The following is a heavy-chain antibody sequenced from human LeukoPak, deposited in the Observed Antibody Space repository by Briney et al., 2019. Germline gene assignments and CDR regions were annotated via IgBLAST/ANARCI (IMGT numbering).Heavy chain of an antibody. J-gene: IGHJ6*03. Sequence: SETLSLTCTVSGGSISSYYWSWIRQPAGKGLEWIGRIYTSGSTNYNPSLKSRVTMSVDTSKNQFSLKLSSVTAADTAVYYCASMGAVDNWNFWRDYYMDVWGKGTTVTVSS. CDR2: IYTSGST. CDR1: GGSISSYY. V-gene: IGHV4-4*07. CDR3: ASMGAVDNWNFWRDYYMDV. D-gene: IGHD1-7*01.